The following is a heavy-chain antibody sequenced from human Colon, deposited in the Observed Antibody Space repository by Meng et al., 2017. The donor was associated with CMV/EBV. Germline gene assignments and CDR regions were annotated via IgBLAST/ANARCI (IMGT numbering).Heavy chain of an antibody. J-gene: IGHJ4*02. CDR1: GFIFSRYE. Sequence: GEPLKISCAASGFIFSRYEMNWVRQAPGKGLEWVSYISSSGSTTRYPDSVKGRFTISRDDSKNTLYLEMNSLRAEDTAVYHCARVANGDYHFDYWGQGTLVTVSS. CDR3: ARVANGDYHFDY. V-gene: IGHV3-48*03. CDR2: ISSSGSTT. D-gene: IGHD4-17*01.